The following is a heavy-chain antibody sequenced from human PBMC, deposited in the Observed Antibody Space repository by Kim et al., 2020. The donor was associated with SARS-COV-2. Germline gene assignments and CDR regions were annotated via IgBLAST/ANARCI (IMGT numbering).Heavy chain of an antibody. V-gene: IGHV3-23*01. D-gene: IGHD3-10*01. CDR2: GST. J-gene: IGHJ5*02. CDR3: ATFTMVPT. Sequence: GSTYYADSVKGRFTSSRDNSKNTLYLQMNSLRAEDTAVYYCATFTMVPTWGQGTLVTVSS.